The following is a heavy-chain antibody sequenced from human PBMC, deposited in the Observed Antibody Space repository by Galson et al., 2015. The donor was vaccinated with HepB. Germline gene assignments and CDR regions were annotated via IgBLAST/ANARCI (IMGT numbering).Heavy chain of an antibody. CDR2: IYPGDSDT. CDR3: ARRKRSAAGHYYFDY. Sequence: QSGAEVKKPGESLKISCKGSGYSFTSYWIGWVRQMPGKGLEWMGIIYPGDSDTRYSPSFQGQVTISADKSISTAYLQWSSLKASDTAMYYCARRKRSAAGHYYFDYWGQETLVTVSS. D-gene: IGHD6-13*01. V-gene: IGHV5-51*01. J-gene: IGHJ4*02. CDR1: GYSFTSYW.